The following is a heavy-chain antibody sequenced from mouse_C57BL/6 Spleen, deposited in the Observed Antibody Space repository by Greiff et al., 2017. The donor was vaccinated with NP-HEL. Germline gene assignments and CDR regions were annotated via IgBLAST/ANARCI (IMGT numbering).Heavy chain of an antibody. Sequence: EVKVVESEGGLVQPGSSMKLSCTASGFTFSDYYMAWVRQVPEKGLEWVANINYDGSSTYYLDSLKSRFIISRDNAKNILYLQMSSLKSEDTATYYCAREGGEIYYGYDGGYYFDYWGQGTTLTVSS. V-gene: IGHV5-16*01. D-gene: IGHD2-2*01. CDR3: AREGGEIYYGYDGGYYFDY. CDR1: GFTFSDYY. J-gene: IGHJ2*01. CDR2: INYDGSST.